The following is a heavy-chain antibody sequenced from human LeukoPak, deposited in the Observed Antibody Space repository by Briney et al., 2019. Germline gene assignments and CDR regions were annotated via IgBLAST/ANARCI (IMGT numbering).Heavy chain of an antibody. CDR2: IYTSGST. Sequence: SETLSLTCTVSGGSISSGSYYWSWIRQPAGKGLEWIGRIYTSGSTNYNPSLKSRVTISVDTSKNQFSLKLSSVTAADTAVYYCAREVVAAIGSFDYWGQGTLVTVSS. CDR3: AREVVAAIGSFDY. CDR1: GGSISSGSYY. J-gene: IGHJ4*02. V-gene: IGHV4-61*02. D-gene: IGHD2-15*01.